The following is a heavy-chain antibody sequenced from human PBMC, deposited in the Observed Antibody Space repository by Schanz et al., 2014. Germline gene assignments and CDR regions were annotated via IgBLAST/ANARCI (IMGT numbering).Heavy chain of an antibody. J-gene: IGHJ4*02. Sequence: VQLLESGGGLVQPGGSLRLSCAASGFTFSSYGMHWVRQAPGKGLEWVAVIWYDGSNKYYADSVKGRFTISRDNSKNTLYLQMNSLRPEDTAVYYCARDFHGYGPHLDYWGQGSLVTVSS. D-gene: IGHD5-12*01. CDR2: IWYDGSNK. V-gene: IGHV3-33*01. CDR3: ARDFHGYGPHLDY. CDR1: GFTFSSYG.